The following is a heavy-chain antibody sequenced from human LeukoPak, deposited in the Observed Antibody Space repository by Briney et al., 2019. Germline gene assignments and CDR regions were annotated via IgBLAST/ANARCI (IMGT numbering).Heavy chain of an antibody. J-gene: IGHJ5*02. D-gene: IGHD3-9*01. CDR3: AREDILTDGNWFDP. V-gene: IGHV4-34*01. CDR2: INHSGST. CDR1: GGSFSGYY. Sequence: KPSETLSLTRAVYGGSFSGYYWSWIRQPPGKGLEWIGEINHSGSTNYNPSLKSRVTISVDTSKNQFSLKLSSVTAADTAVYYCAREDILTDGNWFDPWGQGTLVTVSS.